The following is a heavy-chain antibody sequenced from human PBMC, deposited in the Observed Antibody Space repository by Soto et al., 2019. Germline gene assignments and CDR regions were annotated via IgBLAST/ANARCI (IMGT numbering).Heavy chain of an antibody. Sequence: QVQLVQSGAEVKKPGSSVKVSCKASGGTFSSYAISWVRQAPGQGLEWMGGIIPIFGTANYAQKFQGRVTITADQSTSTAYMELSSLRPEDTAAYYCAGTAVAGPYYYYYGMDVWGQGTTVTISS. D-gene: IGHD6-13*01. J-gene: IGHJ6*02. CDR2: IIPIFGTA. V-gene: IGHV1-69*01. CDR1: GGTFSSYA. CDR3: AGTAVAGPYYYYYGMDV.